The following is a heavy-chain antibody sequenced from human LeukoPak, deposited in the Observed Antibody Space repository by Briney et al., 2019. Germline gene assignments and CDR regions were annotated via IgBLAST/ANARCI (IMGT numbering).Heavy chain of an antibody. J-gene: IGHJ6*02. CDR1: GGTFISYA. V-gene: IGHV1-69*13. CDR3: ARVRVTTTLKYYYYGMDV. CDR2: IIPIFGTA. D-gene: IGHD4-17*01. Sequence: ASVKVSCKASGGTFISYAISWVRQAPGQGLEWMGGIIPIFGTANYAQKFQGRVTITADESTSTAYMELSSLRSEDTAVYYCARVRVTTTLKYYYYGMDVWGQGTTVTVSS.